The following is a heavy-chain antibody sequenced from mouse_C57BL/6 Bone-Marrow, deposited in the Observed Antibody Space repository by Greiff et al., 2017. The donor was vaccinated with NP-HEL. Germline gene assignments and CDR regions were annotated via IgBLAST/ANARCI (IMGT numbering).Heavy chain of an antibody. CDR3: ARLGYGSSRVNFDY. D-gene: IGHD1-1*01. J-gene: IGHJ2*01. CDR2: IYPGGGYT. Sequence: QVQLKQSGAELVRPGTSVKMSCKASGYTFTNYWIGWAKQRPGHGLEWIGDIYPGGGYTNYNEKFKGKATLTADKSSSTAYMQFSSLTSEDSAIYYCARLGYGSSRVNFDYWGQGTTLTVSS. CDR1: GYTFTNYW. V-gene: IGHV1-63*01.